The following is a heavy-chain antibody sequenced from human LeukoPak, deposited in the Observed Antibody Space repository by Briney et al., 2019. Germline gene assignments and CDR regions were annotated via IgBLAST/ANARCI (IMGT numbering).Heavy chain of an antibody. J-gene: IGHJ5*02. D-gene: IGHD2-15*01. CDR3: ARAAATLMWHWFDP. CDR1: GHTFSSYA. CDR2: ITPLFGTA. V-gene: IGHV1-69*01. Sequence: SVKVSCKASGHTFSSYAISLVRQAPGQGLEGMGGITPLFGTANYAQKFQHRVTNNADEPTNTAHLALSSLRSEDRPVYYCARAAATLMWHWFDPWGQGTLVTVSS.